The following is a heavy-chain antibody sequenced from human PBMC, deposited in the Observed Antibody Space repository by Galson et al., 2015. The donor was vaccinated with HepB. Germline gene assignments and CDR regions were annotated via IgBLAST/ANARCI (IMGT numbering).Heavy chain of an antibody. J-gene: IGHJ5*02. Sequence: QSGAEVKKPGESLRISCKGSGYSFTSYWISWVRQMPGKGLEWMGRIDPSDSYTNYSPSFQGHVTISADKSISTAYLQWSSLKASDTAMYYCARQKGYCTNGVCYTRTGEDWFDPWGQGTLVTVSS. CDR2: IDPSDSYT. D-gene: IGHD2-8*01. V-gene: IGHV5-10-1*01. CDR1: GYSFTSYW. CDR3: ARQKGYCTNGVCYTRTGEDWFDP.